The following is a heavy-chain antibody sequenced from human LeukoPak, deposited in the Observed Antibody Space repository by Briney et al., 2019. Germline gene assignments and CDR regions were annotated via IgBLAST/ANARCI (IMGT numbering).Heavy chain of an antibody. D-gene: IGHD6-6*01. CDR3: ARHLGSSSRCYYMDV. CDR1: GYSSTSYW. J-gene: IGHJ6*03. Sequence: GESLKISCKGSGYSSTSYWIGWVRQMPGKGLEWMGIIYPGDSDTRYSPSFQGQATISADKSISTAYLQWSSLKAPDTAMYYCARHLGSSSRCYYMDVWGKGTTVTVSS. V-gene: IGHV5-51*01. CDR2: IYPGDSDT.